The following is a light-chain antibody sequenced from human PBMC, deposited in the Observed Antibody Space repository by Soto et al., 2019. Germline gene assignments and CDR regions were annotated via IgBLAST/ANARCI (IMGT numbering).Light chain of an antibody. V-gene: IGLV2-14*03. CDR1: SSDVGSYNS. CDR2: EVS. Sequence: QSVLTQPASVSGSPGQSITISCTGTSSDVGSYNSVSWYQQHPGKAPKLMMYEVSNRPSGVSNRFSGSKSSNTASLTISGLQAEDEGDYYCSSYRTSGTLYVFGTGTKVTVL. J-gene: IGLJ1*01. CDR3: SSYRTSGTLYV.